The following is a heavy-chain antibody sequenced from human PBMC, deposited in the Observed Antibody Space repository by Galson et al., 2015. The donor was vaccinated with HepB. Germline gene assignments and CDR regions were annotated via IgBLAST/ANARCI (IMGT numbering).Heavy chain of an antibody. Sequence: SLRLSCAASGFTLSNYAMNWVRQAPGQGLEWVSTIRGSGGSTYYADSVKGRFTISRDNSKHTLYLYMDSLRVDDTAVYYCAKGGPCSASCYPIDYWGQGTLVTVSS. CDR1: GFTLSNYA. J-gene: IGHJ4*02. CDR2: IRGSGGST. D-gene: IGHD2-2*01. CDR3: AKGGPCSASCYPIDY. V-gene: IGHV3-23*01.